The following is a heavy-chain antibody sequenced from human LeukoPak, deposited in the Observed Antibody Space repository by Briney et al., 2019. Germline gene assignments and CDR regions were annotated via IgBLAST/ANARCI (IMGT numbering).Heavy chain of an antibody. CDR3: ARDHTLFDFWSDGGYFDY. Sequence: SGGSLRLSCAASGFTFSSYAMSWVRQAPGKGLEWVSAISGSGGSTYYADSVKGRFTISRDNAKNSLYLQMNSLRDEDTAVYYCARDHTLFDFWSDGGYFDYWGQGTLVTVSS. CDR1: GFTFSSYA. J-gene: IGHJ4*02. V-gene: IGHV3-23*01. CDR2: ISGSGGST. D-gene: IGHD3-3*01.